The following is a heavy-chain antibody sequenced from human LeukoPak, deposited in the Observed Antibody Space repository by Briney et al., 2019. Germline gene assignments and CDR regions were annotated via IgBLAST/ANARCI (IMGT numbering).Heavy chain of an antibody. V-gene: IGHV1-2*06. CDR2: INPNSGGT. Sequence: ASVKVSCKASGYTFTGYYMHWVRQAPGQGLEWMGRINPNSGGTNYAQKFQGRVTMTRDTSISTAYMELSRLRSDDTAVYYCASEFPHRLELAYFDYWGQGTLVTVSS. D-gene: IGHD1-7*01. J-gene: IGHJ4*02. CDR3: ASEFPHRLELAYFDY. CDR1: GYTFTGYY.